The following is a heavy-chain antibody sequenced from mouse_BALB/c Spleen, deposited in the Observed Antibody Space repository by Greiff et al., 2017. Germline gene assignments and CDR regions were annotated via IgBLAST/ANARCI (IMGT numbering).Heavy chain of an antibody. CDR2: IRNRASGYTT. CDR3: ASGMNYGSSYFDY. Sequence: EVQVVESGGGLVQPGGSLRLSCATSGFTFTDYYMSWVRQPPGKALEWLGFIRNRASGYTTEYSVSVKGRFTISRDNSQSILYLQMNTLRAEDSAAYYCASGMNYGSSYFDYWGQGTTLTVSS. J-gene: IGHJ2*01. CDR1: GFTFTDYY. D-gene: IGHD1-1*01. V-gene: IGHV7-3*02.